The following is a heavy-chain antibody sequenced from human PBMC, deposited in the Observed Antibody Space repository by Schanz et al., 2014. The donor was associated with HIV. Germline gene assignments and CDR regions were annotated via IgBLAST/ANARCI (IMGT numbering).Heavy chain of an antibody. CDR1: GFIFMDYC. J-gene: IGHJ4*02. CDR2: ISIDGDQT. CDR3: ANEEVPNDF. Sequence: AQLVESGGGVVQPGGSLRLSCAGSGFIFMDYCVTWIRQAPGKGLEWVSGISIDGDQTYYADSVRGRFTISRDNSKNTVYLQMNSLRAEDTAVYYCANEEVPNDFWGQGTLVTVSS. V-gene: IGHV3-23*04.